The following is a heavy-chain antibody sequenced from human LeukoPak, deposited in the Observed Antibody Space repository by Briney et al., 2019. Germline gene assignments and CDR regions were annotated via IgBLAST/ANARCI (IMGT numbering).Heavy chain of an antibody. CDR1: GFTFSSYS. CDR2: ISSSSSSDI. V-gene: IGHV3-21*01. Sequence: GGSLRLSCAASGFTFSSYSMNWVRQAPGKGLEWVSSISSSSSSDIYYADSVKGRFTISRDNAKNSLYLQMNSLRAEDTAVYYCARKSSGSYGNNWFDPWGQGSLVTVSS. D-gene: IGHD3-10*01. CDR3: ARKSSGSYGNNWFDP. J-gene: IGHJ5*02.